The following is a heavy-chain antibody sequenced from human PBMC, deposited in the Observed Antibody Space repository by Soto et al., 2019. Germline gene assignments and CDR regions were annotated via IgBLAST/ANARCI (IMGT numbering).Heavy chain of an antibody. V-gene: IGHV1-69*02. Sequence: QVQLVQSGAEVKKPGSSVKVSCKASGGTFSSYTISWVRQAPGQGLEWMGRIIPILGIANYAQKFQGRVTIXAXXSTSTAYMELSSLRSEDTAVYYCARGIAAAGTFDIWGQGTMVTVSS. CDR2: IIPILGIA. J-gene: IGHJ3*02. CDR1: GGTFSSYT. CDR3: ARGIAAAGTFDI. D-gene: IGHD6-13*01.